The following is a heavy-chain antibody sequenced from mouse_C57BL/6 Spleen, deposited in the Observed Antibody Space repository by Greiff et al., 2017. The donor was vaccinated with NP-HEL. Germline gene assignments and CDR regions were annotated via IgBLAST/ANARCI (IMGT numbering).Heavy chain of an antibody. V-gene: IGHV3-6*01. D-gene: IGHD2-4*01. CDR1: GYSITSGYY. CDR3: ARDYYDPHYAMDY. CDR2: ISYDGSN. Sequence: EVKLMESGPGLVKPSQSLSLTCSVTGYSITSGYYWNWIRQFPGNKLEWMGYISYDGSNNYNPSLKNRISITRDTSKNQFFLKLNSVTTEDTATYYCARDYYDPHYAMDYWGQGTSVTVSS. J-gene: IGHJ4*01.